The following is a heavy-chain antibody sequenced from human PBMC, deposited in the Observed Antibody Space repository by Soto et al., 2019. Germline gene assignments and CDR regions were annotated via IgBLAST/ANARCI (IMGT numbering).Heavy chain of an antibody. CDR3: AKDLMRYYYDRSGYYLFDY. V-gene: IGHV3-23*01. J-gene: IGHJ4*02. CDR1: ECTCRNYG. Sequence: EPLRVSCTASECTCRNYGMSWVRQDTGKGLEWVSAISGSGGSTYYADSVKGRFTISRDNSKNTLYLQMNSLRAEDTAVYYCAKDLMRYYYDRSGYYLFDYWGQGTLVTVSS. D-gene: IGHD3-22*01. CDR2: ISGSGGST.